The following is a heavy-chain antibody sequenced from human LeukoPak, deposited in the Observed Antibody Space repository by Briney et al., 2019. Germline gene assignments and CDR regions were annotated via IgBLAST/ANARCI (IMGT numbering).Heavy chain of an antibody. V-gene: IGHV3-15*01. CDR2: IKSKTDGGTT. D-gene: IGHD1-26*01. Sequence: GGSLRLSCAASEFTFSSYGMHWVRQAPGKGLEWVGRIKSKTDGGTTDYAAPVKGRFTISRDDSKNTLYLQMNSLKTEDTAVYYCTTDVIITLSGSYYGDVDYWGQGTLVTVSS. J-gene: IGHJ4*02. CDR3: TTDVIITLSGSYYGDVDY. CDR1: EFTFSSYG.